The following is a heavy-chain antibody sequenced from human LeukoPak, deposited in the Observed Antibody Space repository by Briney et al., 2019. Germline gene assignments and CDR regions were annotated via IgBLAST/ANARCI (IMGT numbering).Heavy chain of an antibody. D-gene: IGHD4-17*01. CDR3: ARGHTAVTRHFDF. Sequence: GGSLRLSCAASGFTFSSYGMSWVRQAPGKGLEWVSAISGSGGSTYYADSVKGRCTISRDNSKNTLYLQMNSLRAEDTAVYYCARGHTAVTRHFDFWGQGTLVTVSS. V-gene: IGHV3-23*01. J-gene: IGHJ4*02. CDR2: ISGSGGST. CDR1: GFTFSSYG.